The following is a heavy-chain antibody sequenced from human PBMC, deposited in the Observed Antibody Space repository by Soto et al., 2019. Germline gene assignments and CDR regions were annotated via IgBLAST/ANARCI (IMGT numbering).Heavy chain of an antibody. CDR2: ISSSSSYI. D-gene: IGHD3-10*01. CDR1: GFTFSSYS. V-gene: IGHV3-21*01. J-gene: IGHJ3*02. CDR3: SRDSYYYGSGRRGFDI. Sequence: GGSLRLSCAASGFTFSSYSMNWVRQAPGKGLEWVSSISSSSSYIYYADSVKGRFTISRDNAKNSLYLQMNSLRAEDTAVYYCSRDSYYYGSGRRGFDIWGQGTMVTVS.